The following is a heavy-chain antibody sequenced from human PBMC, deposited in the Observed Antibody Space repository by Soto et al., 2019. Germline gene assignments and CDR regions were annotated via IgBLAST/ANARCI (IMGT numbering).Heavy chain of an antibody. J-gene: IGHJ1*01. Sequence: PSETLSLTCSVSGGSISRSNYYWAWIRQSPGKGLEWIGSVYHTGNTYYSLSLRSRVAISLDTSKNQFPLRLDAVSAADTATYYCARLGGIAVAGPIYFWGQGTLVTVS. CDR3: ARLGGIAVAGPIYF. CDR2: VYHTGNT. D-gene: IGHD6-19*01. CDR1: GGSISRSNYY. V-gene: IGHV4-39*01.